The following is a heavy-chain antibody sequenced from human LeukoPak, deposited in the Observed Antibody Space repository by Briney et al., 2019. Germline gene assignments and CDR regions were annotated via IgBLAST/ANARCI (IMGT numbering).Heavy chain of an antibody. CDR2: IYYSGST. J-gene: IGHJ6*02. V-gene: IGHV4-59*01. CDR1: GGSISSYY. D-gene: IGHD4-11*01. Sequence: PSETLSLTCTVSGGSISSYYWSWIRQPPGKGLEWIGYIYYSGSTNYNPSLKSRVTIPVDTSKSQFSLKLSSVTAADTAVYYCARGTVTLYYYYGMDVWGQGTTVTVSS. CDR3: ARGTVTLYYYYGMDV.